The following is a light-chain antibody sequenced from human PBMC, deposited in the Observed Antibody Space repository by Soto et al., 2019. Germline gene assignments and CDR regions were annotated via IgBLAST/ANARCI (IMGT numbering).Light chain of an antibody. V-gene: IGLV2-14*01. CDR3: SSFTSSTTYV. CDR1: SSDVGASKY. CDR2: EVS. J-gene: IGLJ1*01. Sequence: QSALTQPASVSGSPGQSITISCTGTSSDVGASKYVSWYQQHPGKAPKLMIYEVSNRPSGVSNRFSGSKSGNTASLTISGLQAEDEDDYYCSSFTSSTTYVFGNGTTLTVL.